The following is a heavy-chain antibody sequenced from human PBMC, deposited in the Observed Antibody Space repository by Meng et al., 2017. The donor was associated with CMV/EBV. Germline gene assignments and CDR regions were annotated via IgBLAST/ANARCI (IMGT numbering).Heavy chain of an antibody. V-gene: IGHV1-8*03. CDR3: ARGHGSVSYSYYYYGMDV. CDR2: MNPSSGNT. Sequence: ASVKVSCKASGYTFTGYYMHWVRQAPGQGLEWMGWMNPSSGNTGYAQKFQGRVTITRDTSISTAYMELSSLRSEDTAVYYCARGHGSVSYSYYYYGMDVWGQGTTVTVSS. CDR1: GYTFTGYY. D-gene: IGHD1-26*01. J-gene: IGHJ6*02.